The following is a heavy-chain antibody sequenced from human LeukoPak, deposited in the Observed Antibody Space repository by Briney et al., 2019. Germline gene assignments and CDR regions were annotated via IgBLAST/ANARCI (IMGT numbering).Heavy chain of an antibody. V-gene: IGHV4-34*01. Sequence: PSETLSLSCAVYGGSFSGYYWSWIRQPPGKGLERIGEINQSGSTNYNPSLKSRITISVDTSKNQFSLKLTSVTAADTALYYCARGIAAAGHFDYWGQGTLVTVSS. CDR2: INQSGST. CDR1: GGSFSGYY. J-gene: IGHJ4*02. D-gene: IGHD6-13*01. CDR3: ARGIAAAGHFDY.